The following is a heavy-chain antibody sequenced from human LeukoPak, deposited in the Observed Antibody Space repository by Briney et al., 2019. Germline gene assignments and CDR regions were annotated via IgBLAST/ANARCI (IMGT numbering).Heavy chain of an antibody. V-gene: IGHV4-59*01. Sequence: SETLPLTCTVSGDSISGNYWCSIRQPPGKGLHWIGYNNYSSSTSYNTYLKSRVTMSVDTSTNQFSLKLTSVTAADTAVYYCARYGPWCFGLWGRGILVTVSS. CDR2: NNYSSST. J-gene: IGHJ2*01. D-gene: IGHD3-10*01. CDR1: GDSISGNY. CDR3: ARYGPWCFGL.